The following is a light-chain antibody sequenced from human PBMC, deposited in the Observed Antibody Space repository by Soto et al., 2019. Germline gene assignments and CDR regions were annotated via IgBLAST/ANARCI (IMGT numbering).Light chain of an antibody. Sequence: QPVLTQPPSASGTPGQRVTISCSGSSSNIGSNTVNWYQHLPGTAPKLLIYSNNQRPSGVPDRFSGSKSGTSASLAISGLQSEDEADYYCAAWDDSLNGRGVFGGGTQLTVL. CDR1: SSNIGSNT. CDR3: AAWDDSLNGRGV. J-gene: IGLJ2*01. V-gene: IGLV1-44*01. CDR2: SNN.